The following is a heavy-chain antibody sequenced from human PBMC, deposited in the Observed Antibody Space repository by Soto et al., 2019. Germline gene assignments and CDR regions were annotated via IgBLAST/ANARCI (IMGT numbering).Heavy chain of an antibody. CDR1: GFSLSTSGVG. CDR3: AHSPTITMVRGVPIYYYYGMDV. V-gene: IGHV2-5*01. Sequence: SGPTLVKPTQTLTLTCTFSGFSLSTSGVGVGWIRQPPGKALEWLALIYWNDDKRYSPSLKSRLTITKDTSKNQVVLTMTNMDPVDTATYYCAHSPTITMVRGVPIYYYYGMDVWGQGTTVTVSS. D-gene: IGHD3-10*01. J-gene: IGHJ6*02. CDR2: IYWNDDK.